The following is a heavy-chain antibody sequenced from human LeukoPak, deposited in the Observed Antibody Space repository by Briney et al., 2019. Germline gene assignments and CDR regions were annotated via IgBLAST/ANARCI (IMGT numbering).Heavy chain of an antibody. Sequence: PGGSLRLSCAASGFTFSSYSMNWVRQAPGKGLEWVSSISSSSSYIYYADSVKGRFTNSRANAKNSLYLQMNSLRAEDTAVYYCARDTSYYDSSGYSDGYYFDYWGQGTLVTVSS. CDR1: GFTFSSYS. D-gene: IGHD3-22*01. J-gene: IGHJ4*02. V-gene: IGHV3-21*01. CDR3: ARDTSYYDSSGYSDGYYFDY. CDR2: ISSSSSYI.